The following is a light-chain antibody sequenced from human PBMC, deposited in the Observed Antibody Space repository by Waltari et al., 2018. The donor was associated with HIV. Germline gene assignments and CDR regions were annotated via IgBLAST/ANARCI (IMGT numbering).Light chain of an antibody. V-gene: IGLV2-14*03. CDR3: SSYTSSGPRYVL. CDR1: SGDVGGYNF. CDR2: NVN. Sequence: QSALTQPASVSGSPGQSITISCTGTSGDVGGYNFVSWYQKHPGKAPKLIIYNVNSRPSGVSIRFSGSRSANTASLTISGLQAEDEAYYFCSSYTSSGPRYVLFGGGTRLTVL. J-gene: IGLJ2*01.